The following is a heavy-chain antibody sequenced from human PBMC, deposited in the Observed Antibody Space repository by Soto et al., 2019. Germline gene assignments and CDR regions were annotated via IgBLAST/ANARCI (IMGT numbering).Heavy chain of an antibody. CDR2: IYPGDSDT. Sequence: GESLKISCKGSGYNFTSNWIGWVRQMPGKGLEWMGIIYPGDSDTRYSPSFQGQVTMSADKSISTAYLQWSSLKASDSAMYYCVRLTDSWSGLPDVWGQGTTVTVSS. CDR3: VRLTDSWSGLPDV. D-gene: IGHD3-3*01. V-gene: IGHV5-51*01. CDR1: GYNFTSNW. J-gene: IGHJ6*02.